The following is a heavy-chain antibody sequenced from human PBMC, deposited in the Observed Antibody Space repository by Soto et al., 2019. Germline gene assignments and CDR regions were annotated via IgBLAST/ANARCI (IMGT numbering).Heavy chain of an antibody. J-gene: IGHJ1*01. D-gene: IGHD6-19*01. CDR2: ISGSGGST. V-gene: IGHV3-23*01. CDR3: AKSPPQWLVGSEYFKH. CDR1: GFTFSSYA. Sequence: EVQLLESGGGLVQPGGSLRLSCAASGFTFSSYAMSWVRQAPGKGLEWVSAISGSGGSTYYADSVKGRFTISRDNSKNTLYLQMNSLRAEDTAVYYCAKSPPQWLVGSEYFKHWGQGTLVTVSS.